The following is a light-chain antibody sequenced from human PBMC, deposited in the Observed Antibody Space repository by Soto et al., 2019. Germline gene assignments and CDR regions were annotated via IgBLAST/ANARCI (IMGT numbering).Light chain of an antibody. CDR1: QSVITN. CDR3: QNYKHWPMYT. V-gene: IGKV3-15*01. CDR2: GAS. J-gene: IGKJ2*01. Sequence: ELVMTQSPATLSASPGERATLSCRASQSVITNVAWYQQKPGQAPRLLIYGASTRATGFPARFSGSGSGTEFTLNISSLQSEDFAVYYCQNYKHWPMYTFGQGTKVEFK.